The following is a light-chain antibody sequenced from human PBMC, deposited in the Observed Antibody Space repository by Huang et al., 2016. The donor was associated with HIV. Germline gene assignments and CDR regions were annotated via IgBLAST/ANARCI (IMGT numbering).Light chain of an antibody. CDR1: RSVSTN. CDR2: GSS. V-gene: IGKV3-15*01. J-gene: IGKJ4*01. Sequence: EIVMTQSPATLSVSPGQRVTLSCRANRSVSTNLAWYQQRHCQAPSLLIYGSSTRAPGIPARFSGSGSGTDFSLTISSLQSEDFALYYCHQYNNWLLSFGGGTRV. CDR3: HQYNNWLLS.